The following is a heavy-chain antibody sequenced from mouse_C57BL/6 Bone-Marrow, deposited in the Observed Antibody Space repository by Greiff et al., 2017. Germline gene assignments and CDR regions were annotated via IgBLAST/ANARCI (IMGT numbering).Heavy chain of an antibody. CDR1: GYAFSSSW. CDR2: IYPGDGDT. CDR3: ARFYYYGMDGYFDV. D-gene: IGHD1-1*01. J-gene: IGHJ1*03. V-gene: IGHV1-82*01. Sequence: QVQLQQSGPELVKPGASVKISCKASGYAFSSSWMNWVKQRPGKGLEWIGRIYPGDGDTNYNGKFKGKATLTADKSSSTAYMQLSSLTSEDSAVYFGARFYYYGMDGYFDVWGTGTTVTVSS.